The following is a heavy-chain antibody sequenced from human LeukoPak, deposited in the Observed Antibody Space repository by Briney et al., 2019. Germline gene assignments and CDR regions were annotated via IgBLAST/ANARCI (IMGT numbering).Heavy chain of an antibody. D-gene: IGHD6-13*01. V-gene: IGHV4-59*01. CDR1: GGSISNYW. CDR2: VFHSGGT. CDR3: ARGYSSSWNYFDY. J-gene: IGHJ4*02. Sequence: SETLSLTCTVSGGSISNYWWSWIRQPPGKGLEWIGYVFHSGGTNYNPSLKSRVTVSVDTSKKQFSLKLSSVTAADTAVYYCARGYSSSWNYFDYWGQGTLVTVSS.